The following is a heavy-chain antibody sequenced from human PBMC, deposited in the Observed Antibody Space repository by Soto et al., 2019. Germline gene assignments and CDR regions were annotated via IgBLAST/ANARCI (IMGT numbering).Heavy chain of an antibody. CDR1: GFTFRNYA. J-gene: IGHJ4*02. CDR2: VSGDGGTK. CDR3: AISQDRGGRTTFIY. D-gene: IGHD3-16*01. V-gene: IGHV3-23*01. Sequence: PGGSLRLSCAASGFTFRNYAMSWVRQAPGKGLEWVAAVSGDGGTKYYADSVKGRFTISRDNSRNTLYLQMNSLRAEDTAVYYCAISQDRGGRTTFIYWGQGTQVTVSS.